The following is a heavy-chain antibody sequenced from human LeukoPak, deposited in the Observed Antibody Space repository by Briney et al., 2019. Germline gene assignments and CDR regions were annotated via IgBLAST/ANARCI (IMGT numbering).Heavy chain of an antibody. J-gene: IGHJ4*02. CDR3: ARRSGYSSGWYEGDY. D-gene: IGHD6-19*01. V-gene: IGHV5-51*04. Sequence: GESLKISGKGSGYSFTSYWIGWVRKLPGKGLGWMGIIYPGDSDTSYSPSFQGQVTISADKPTSTAYLQWSSLKASDTAMYYCARRSGYSSGWYEGDYWGQGTLVTVSS. CDR2: IYPGDSDT. CDR1: GYSFTSYW.